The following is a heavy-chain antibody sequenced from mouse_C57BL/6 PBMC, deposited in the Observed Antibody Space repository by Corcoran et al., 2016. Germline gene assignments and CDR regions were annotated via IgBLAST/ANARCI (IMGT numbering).Heavy chain of an antibody. Sequence: QIQLVQSGPELKKPGETVKISCKASGYTFTTYGMSWVKQAPGKGLKWMGWINTYSGVPTYADDFKGRFAFSLETSASTAYLQINNLKNEDTATYFCATYYGSSYAMDYWGQGTSVTVSS. V-gene: IGHV9-3*01. D-gene: IGHD1-1*01. CDR3: ATYYGSSYAMDY. J-gene: IGHJ4*01. CDR2: INTYSGVP. CDR1: GYTFTTYG.